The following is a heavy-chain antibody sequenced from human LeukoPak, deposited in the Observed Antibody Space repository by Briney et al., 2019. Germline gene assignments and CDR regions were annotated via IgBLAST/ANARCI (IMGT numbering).Heavy chain of an antibody. CDR1: GGSISSSSYY. CDR2: IYYSGST. Sequence: PSQTLSLTCTVSGGSISSSSYYWGWIRQPPGKGLEWIGSIYYSGSTYYNPSLKSRVTISVDTSKNQFSLKLSSVTAADTAVYYCARHAQPLLWFGEHEYYYYMDVWGKGTTVTISS. CDR3: ARHAQPLLWFGEHEYYYYMDV. V-gene: IGHV4-39*01. D-gene: IGHD3-10*01. J-gene: IGHJ6*03.